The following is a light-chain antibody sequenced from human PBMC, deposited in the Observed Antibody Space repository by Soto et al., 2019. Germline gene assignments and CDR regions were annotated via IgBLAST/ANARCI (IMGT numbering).Light chain of an antibody. CDR3: GSYTGSITYV. CDR1: TSDVGGYNY. Sequence: QSVLTQPASVSGSLGQSITISCTGTTSDVGGYNYVSWYQQHPGKAPILMIYEVTNRPSGVSNRFSGSKSGNTASLTISGLQVEVEAEYYCGSYTGSITYVFGTGTKVTVL. V-gene: IGLV2-14*01. CDR2: EVT. J-gene: IGLJ1*01.